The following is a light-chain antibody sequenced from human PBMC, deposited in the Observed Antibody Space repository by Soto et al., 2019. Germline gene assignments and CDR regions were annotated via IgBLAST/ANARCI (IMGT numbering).Light chain of an antibody. CDR1: SSDVGGYNY. CDR2: EVS. CDR3: SSYACSGYV. Sequence: QSVLTQPPSASGSPGQSVTISCTGTSSDVGGYNYVSWYQQHPGKAPKLMIYEVSKRPSGVPDRFSGSKSGNTASLTVSGLQAEDEADYYCSSYACSGYVFVTGTKVTVL. J-gene: IGLJ1*01. V-gene: IGLV2-8*01.